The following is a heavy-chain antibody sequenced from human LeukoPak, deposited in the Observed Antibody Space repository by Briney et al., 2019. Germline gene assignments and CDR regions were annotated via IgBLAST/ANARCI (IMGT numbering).Heavy chain of an antibody. CDR2: IDWDDDK. D-gene: IGHD3-22*01. J-gene: IGHJ4*02. Sequence: SGPTLVKPTQTLTLTCTFSGFSLGTSGMCVSWIRQPPGKALEWLALIDWDDDKYYSTSLKTRLTISKDTSKNQVVLAMTNMDPVDTATYYCARMFYYYDSSGYYPSRTFDSWGQGTLVTVSS. CDR3: ARMFYYYDSSGYYPSRTFDS. CDR1: GFSLGTSGMC. V-gene: IGHV2-70*01.